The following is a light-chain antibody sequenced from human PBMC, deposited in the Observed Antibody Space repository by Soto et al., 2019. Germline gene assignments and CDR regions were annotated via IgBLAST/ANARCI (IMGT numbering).Light chain of an antibody. Sequence: EVVLTQSPATLSLSPGERATLSCRASQSVSTYLGWYQQKPGQAPRLLIFGASNRAPGIPARFSGSGSGTDFTLTISRLEPEDFAVYYCQQRNSWITFGQGTRLEI. V-gene: IGKV3-11*01. CDR2: GAS. CDR3: QQRNSWIT. CDR1: QSVSTY. J-gene: IGKJ5*01.